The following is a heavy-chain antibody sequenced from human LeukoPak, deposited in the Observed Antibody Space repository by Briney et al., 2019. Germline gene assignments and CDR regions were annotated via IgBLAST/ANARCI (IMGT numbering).Heavy chain of an antibody. CDR3: AKDYEAGTLDY. J-gene: IGHJ4*02. D-gene: IGHD1-1*01. CDR2: IKQDGSEK. Sequence: GGSLRLSCAASGFTFSSYWMSWVRRAPGKGLEWVASIKQDGSEKYYVDSVKGRFTISRDNSKNTLYLQMNSLRAEDTAVYYCAKDYEAGTLDYWGQGTLVTVSS. CDR1: GFTFSSYW. V-gene: IGHV3-7*01.